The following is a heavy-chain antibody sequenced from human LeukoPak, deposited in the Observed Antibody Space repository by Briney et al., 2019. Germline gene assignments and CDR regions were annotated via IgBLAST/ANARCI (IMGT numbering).Heavy chain of an antibody. Sequence: PSETLSLTCTVSGGSINSYYWSWIRQPPGKGLEWIGYIYYSGSTNYNPSLKSRVTISVDTSKNQFSLKLSSVTAADTAVYYCARVVSSGYYYFDYWGQGTLVTVSS. D-gene: IGHD3-22*01. V-gene: IGHV4-59*08. CDR1: GGSINSYY. J-gene: IGHJ4*02. CDR3: ARVVSSGYYYFDY. CDR2: IYYSGST.